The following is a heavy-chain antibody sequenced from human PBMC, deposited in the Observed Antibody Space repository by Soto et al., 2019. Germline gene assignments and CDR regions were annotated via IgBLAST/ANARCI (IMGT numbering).Heavy chain of an antibody. Sequence: SPTLSLTCAISGDSVSSNTAAWNWIRSSPSRGLEWLGRTYYRSNWRHDYAVSVKSRITVNPDTSKNHFSLQLNSVTPDDTAVYYCARGVAGSGFGLWGQRTLVTVSS. D-gene: IGHD6-19*01. CDR2: TYYRSNWRH. V-gene: IGHV6-1*01. CDR1: GDSVSSNTAA. CDR3: ARGVAGSGFGL. J-gene: IGHJ4*02.